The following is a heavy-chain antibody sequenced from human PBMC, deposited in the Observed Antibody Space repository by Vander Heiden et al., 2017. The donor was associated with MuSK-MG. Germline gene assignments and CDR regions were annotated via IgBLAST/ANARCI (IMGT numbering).Heavy chain of an antibody. Sequence: QVQLQESGPGLVKPSETLSLTCTVSGGSISSYYWSWIRQPPGKGLEWIGYIYYSGSTNDIPALKSRVTISVDTSKNKFSLKMRSVKAADTAVYYCARVDSSLGWFDPWGQGTLVTVSS. D-gene: IGHD2-2*01. CDR3: ARVDSSLGWFDP. V-gene: IGHV4-59*12. CDR1: GGSISSYY. CDR2: IYYSGST. J-gene: IGHJ5*02.